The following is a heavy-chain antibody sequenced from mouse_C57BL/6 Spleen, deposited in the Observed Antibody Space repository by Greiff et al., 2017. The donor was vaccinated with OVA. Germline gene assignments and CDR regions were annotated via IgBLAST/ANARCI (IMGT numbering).Heavy chain of an antibody. CDR3: ARSLLLRGGYYFDY. V-gene: IGHV1-52*01. Sequence: QVQLQQPGAELVRPGSSVKLSCKASGYTFTSYWMHWVKQRPIQGLEWIGNIDPSDSETHYNQKFKDKATLTVDKSSSTAYMQLSSLTSEDSAVYYCARSLLLRGGYYFDYWGQGTTLTVSS. CDR2: IDPSDSET. CDR1: GYTFTSYW. J-gene: IGHJ2*01. D-gene: IGHD1-1*01.